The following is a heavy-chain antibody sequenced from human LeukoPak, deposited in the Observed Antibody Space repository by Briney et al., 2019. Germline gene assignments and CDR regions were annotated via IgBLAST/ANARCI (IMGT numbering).Heavy chain of an antibody. CDR3: ARDLGQLCPRPMCSFDI. CDR2: IIPIFGTP. Sequence: ASVKVSCKASGGTFSRYAISWVRQAPRQGLEWMGGIIPIFGTPNYAQKFQGRVTITADESTSTAYMEISSLRSEDTAVYYCARDLGQLCPRPMCSFDIWGQGTVVTVSS. V-gene: IGHV1-69*13. D-gene: IGHD2-2*01. J-gene: IGHJ3*02. CDR1: GGTFSRYA.